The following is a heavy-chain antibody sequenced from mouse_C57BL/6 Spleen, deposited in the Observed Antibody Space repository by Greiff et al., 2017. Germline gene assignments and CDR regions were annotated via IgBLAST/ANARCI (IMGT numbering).Heavy chain of an antibody. CDR1: GYTFTSYW. Sequence: QVHVKQPGTELVKPGASVKLSCKASGYTFTSYWMHWVKQRPGQGLEWIGNINPSNGGTNYNEKFKSKATLTVDKSSSTAYMQLSSLTSEDSAVYYCARNGALGYFDVWGTGTTVTVSS. CDR2: INPSNGGT. D-gene: IGHD3-1*01. J-gene: IGHJ1*03. V-gene: IGHV1-53*01. CDR3: ARNGALGYFDV.